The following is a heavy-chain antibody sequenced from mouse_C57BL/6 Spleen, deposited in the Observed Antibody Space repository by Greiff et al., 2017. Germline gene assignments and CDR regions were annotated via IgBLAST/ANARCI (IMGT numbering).Heavy chain of an antibody. CDR1: GFTFSSYA. D-gene: IGHD2-10*01. V-gene: IGHV5-4*01. CDR2: ISDGGSYT. J-gene: IGHJ1*03. CDR3: ARESGLLEGYFDV. Sequence: EVQRVESGGGLVKPGGSLKLSCAASGFTFSSYAMSWVRQTPEKRLEWVATISDGGSYTYYPDNVKGRFTISRDNAKNNLYLQMSHLKSEDTAMYYCARESGLLEGYFDVWGTGTTVTVSS.